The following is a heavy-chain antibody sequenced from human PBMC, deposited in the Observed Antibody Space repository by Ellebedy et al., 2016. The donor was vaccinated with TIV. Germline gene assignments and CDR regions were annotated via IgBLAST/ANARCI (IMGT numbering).Heavy chain of an antibody. CDR1: GFSLSNARMG. CDR3: ARLSSGWYFGYFQH. J-gene: IGHJ1*01. V-gene: IGHV2-26*01. D-gene: IGHD6-19*01. Sequence: SGPTLVKPTETLTLTCTVSGFSLSNARMGVSWIRQPPGKALEWLAHIFSNDEKSYSTSLKSRLTISKDTSKSQVVLTMTNMDPVDTATYYCARLSSGWYFGYFQHWGQGTLVTVSS. CDR2: IFSNDEK.